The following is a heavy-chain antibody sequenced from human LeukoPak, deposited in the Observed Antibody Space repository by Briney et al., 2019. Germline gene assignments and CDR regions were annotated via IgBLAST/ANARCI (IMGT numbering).Heavy chain of an antibody. CDR1: GYTLTELS. D-gene: IGHD2-15*01. Sequence: ASVKVSCKVSGYTLTELSMQWVRQAPGKGLEWRGGFDPEDGETIYAQKFQGRVTMTRDTSISTAYMELSRLRSDDTAVYYCARDQRSCSGGSCYPGWFAPWGQGTLVTVSS. CDR2: FDPEDGET. CDR3: ARDQRSCSGGSCYPGWFAP. J-gene: IGHJ5*02. V-gene: IGHV1-24*01.